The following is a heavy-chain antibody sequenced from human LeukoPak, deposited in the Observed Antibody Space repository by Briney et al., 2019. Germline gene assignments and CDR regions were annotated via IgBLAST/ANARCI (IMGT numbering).Heavy chain of an antibody. J-gene: IGHJ6*02. V-gene: IGHV3-9*01. CDR1: GFTFDDYA. D-gene: IGHD3-10*01. CDR2: ISWNSGSI. Sequence: GRSLRLSCAASGFTFDDYAMHWVRQAPGKGLEWVSGISWNSGSIGYADSVKGRFTISRDNAKNSLYLQMNSLRAEDTALYYCAKDTSSGSYWSGMDVWGQGTTVTVS. CDR3: AKDTSSGSYWSGMDV.